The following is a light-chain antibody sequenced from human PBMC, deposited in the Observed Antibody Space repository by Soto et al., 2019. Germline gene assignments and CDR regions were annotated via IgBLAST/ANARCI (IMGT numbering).Light chain of an antibody. CDR2: DGT. Sequence: QSALTQPASVSGSPGQSITISCTGTSSDVGASNYVSWYQQHPGEAPKLMISDGTDRPSGVSYRFSGSKSGSTASLTISGLQAEDEADYFCSSYTTSSTVVFGGGTKLTVL. J-gene: IGLJ2*01. CDR1: SSDVGASNY. CDR3: SSYTTSSTVV. V-gene: IGLV2-14*03.